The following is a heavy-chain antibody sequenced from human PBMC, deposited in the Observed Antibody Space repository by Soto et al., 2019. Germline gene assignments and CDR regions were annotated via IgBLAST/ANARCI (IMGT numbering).Heavy chain of an antibody. J-gene: IGHJ6*02. CDR1: GFTFSVYW. D-gene: IGHD5-12*01. CDR3: ARDFVEMATIPNYYGMDV. CDR2: MKTDASSA. Sequence: PRLSCAASGFTFSVYWMHWVRQAPGKGLVWVSRMKTDASSATYADSVKGRFTISRDNSKNTLYLQMNSLRAEDTAVYYCARDFVEMATIPNYYGMDVWGQGTTVTVSS. V-gene: IGHV3-74*01.